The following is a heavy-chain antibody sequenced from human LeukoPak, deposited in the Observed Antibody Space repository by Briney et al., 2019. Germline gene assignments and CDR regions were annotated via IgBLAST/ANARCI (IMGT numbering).Heavy chain of an antibody. D-gene: IGHD1-26*01. CDR2: IIPILGIA. J-gene: IGHJ4*02. V-gene: IGHV1-69*04. Sequence: TVTVSFKASGGTFSSYAISWVRQAPGQGLEWMGRIIPILGIANYAQKFQGRVTITADKSTSTAYMELSSLRSEDTAVYYCATAYSGSYYSSDYWGQGTLVTVSS. CDR3: ATAYSGSYYSSDY. CDR1: GGTFSSYA.